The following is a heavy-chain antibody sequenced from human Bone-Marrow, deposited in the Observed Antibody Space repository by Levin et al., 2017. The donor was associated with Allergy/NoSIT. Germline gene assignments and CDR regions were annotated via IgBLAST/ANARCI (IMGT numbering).Heavy chain of an antibody. V-gene: IGHV3-21*01. Sequence: GGSLRLSCAASGFTFSSYSMNWVRQAPGKGLEWVSSISSSSSYIYYADSVKGRFTISRDNAKNSLYLQMNSLRAEDTAVYYCARTNVYENYYDSSGYYRTLQYYFDYWGQGTLVTVSS. CDR1: GFTFSSYS. J-gene: IGHJ4*02. D-gene: IGHD3-22*01. CDR3: ARTNVYENYYDSSGYYRTLQYYFDY. CDR2: ISSSSSYI.